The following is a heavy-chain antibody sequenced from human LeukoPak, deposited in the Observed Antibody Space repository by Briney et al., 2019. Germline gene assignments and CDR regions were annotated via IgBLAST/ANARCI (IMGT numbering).Heavy chain of an antibody. J-gene: IGHJ5*02. Sequence: SVQVSCKASGGTFSSYAISWARQAPGQGLEWMGGIIPIFGTANYAQKFQGRVTITADESTSTANMELSSLRSEDTAVYYCAREYRRGYCSGGSCLRGVDPWGQGTLVTVSS. CDR2: IIPIFGTA. D-gene: IGHD2-15*01. CDR1: GGTFSSYA. CDR3: AREYRRGYCSGGSCLRGVDP. V-gene: IGHV1-69*13.